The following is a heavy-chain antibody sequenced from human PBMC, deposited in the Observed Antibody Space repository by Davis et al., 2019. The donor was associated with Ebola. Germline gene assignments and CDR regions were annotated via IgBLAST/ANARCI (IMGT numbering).Heavy chain of an antibody. CDR2: ISSSSNYI. J-gene: IGHJ6*04. D-gene: IGHD6-13*01. V-gene: IGHV3-21*01. CDR1: GFTFSSNS. CDR3: ARDGIATFGKVKYYYGMDV. Sequence: GGSLRLSCAASGFTFSSNSMNWVRQAPGKGLEWVSFISSSSNYIYYADSVKGRFTVSRDNAKNSLYLQMNSLRAEDTAVYYCARDGIATFGKVKYYYGMDVWGKGTTVTVSS.